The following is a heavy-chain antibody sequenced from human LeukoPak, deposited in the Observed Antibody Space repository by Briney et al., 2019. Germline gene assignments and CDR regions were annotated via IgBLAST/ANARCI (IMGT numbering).Heavy chain of an antibody. V-gene: IGHV3-48*01. CDR1: GFTFSSYS. CDR2: ISSSSSTI. CDR3: AKYTPGELSYLDY. D-gene: IGHD3-16*02. Sequence: GGSLRLSCAASGFTFSSYSMNWARQAPGKGLEWVSYISSSSSTIQYADSVKGRFTISRDNAKNSLFLQMNSLRAEDTAVYYCAKYTPGELSYLDYWGQGALVTASS. J-gene: IGHJ4*02.